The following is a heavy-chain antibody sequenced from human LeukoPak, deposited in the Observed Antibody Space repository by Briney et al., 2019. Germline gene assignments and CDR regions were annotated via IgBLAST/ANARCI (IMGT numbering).Heavy chain of an antibody. Sequence: SETLSLTCTVSGGSISSYYWSWIRQPPGKGLEWIGYIYTSGSTNYNPSLKSRVTISVDTSKNQFSLKLSSVTAADTAVYYCASSESGSYSEAFDIWGQGTMVTVSS. V-gene: IGHV4-4*09. J-gene: IGHJ3*02. CDR2: IYTSGST. CDR3: ASSESGSYSEAFDI. D-gene: IGHD1-26*01. CDR1: GGSISSYY.